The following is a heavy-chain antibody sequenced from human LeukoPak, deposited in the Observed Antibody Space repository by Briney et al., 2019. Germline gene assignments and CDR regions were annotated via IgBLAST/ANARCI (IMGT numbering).Heavy chain of an antibody. V-gene: IGHV4-59*01. Sequence: SETLSLTCTVSGGSISSCFWSWIRQPPGKGLEWIGSTNYNPSLKSRVTISVDTSKNQFSLKLSSVTAADTAVYYCARGKDFHGLWGQGTLVTVSS. CDR1: GGSISSCF. J-gene: IGHJ4*02. D-gene: IGHD3-3*01. CDR2: T. CDR3: ARGKDFHGL.